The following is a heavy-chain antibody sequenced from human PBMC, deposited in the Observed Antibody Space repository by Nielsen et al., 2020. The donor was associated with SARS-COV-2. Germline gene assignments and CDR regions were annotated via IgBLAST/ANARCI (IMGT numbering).Heavy chain of an antibody. CDR2: ISAYNGNT. CDR3: ARSSALGGVRFNY. Sequence: ASVKVSCKASGYTFTSYAMHWVRQAPGQGLEWMGWISAYNGNTNYAQKLQGRVTMTTDTSTSTAYMELRSLRSDDTAVYYCARSSALGGVRFNYWGQGTLVTVSS. CDR1: GYTFTSYA. D-gene: IGHD3-16*01. J-gene: IGHJ4*02. V-gene: IGHV1-18*01.